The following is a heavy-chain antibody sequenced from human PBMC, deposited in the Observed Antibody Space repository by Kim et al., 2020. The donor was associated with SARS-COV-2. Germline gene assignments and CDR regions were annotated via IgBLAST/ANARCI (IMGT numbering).Heavy chain of an antibody. CDR2: IYYSGST. CDR1: GGSISSYY. J-gene: IGHJ5*02. V-gene: IGHV4-59*08. D-gene: IGHD3-9*01. CDR3: ARHGGYDILTPAYPTYNWFDP. Sequence: SETLSLTCTVSGGSISSYYWSWIRQPPGKGLEWIGYIYYSGSTNYNPSLKSRVTISVDTSKNQFSLKLSSVTAADTAVYYCARHGGYDILTPAYPTYNWFDPWGQGTLVTVSS.